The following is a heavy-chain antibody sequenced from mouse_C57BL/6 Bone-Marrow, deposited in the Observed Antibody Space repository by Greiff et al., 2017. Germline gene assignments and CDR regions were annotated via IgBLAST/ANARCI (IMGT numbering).Heavy chain of an antibody. V-gene: IGHV1-81*01. CDR3: ARTKTGTTFAY. D-gene: IGHD4-1*01. CDR1: GYTFTSYG. J-gene: IGHJ3*01. Sequence: VQLQQSGAELARPGASVTLSCTASGYTFTSYGISWVKQRTGQGLEWIGEIYPRSGNTYYNEKFKGKATLTADKSSSTAYMELRSLTTEDSAVYFCARTKTGTTFAYWGQGTLVTVSA. CDR2: IYPRSGNT.